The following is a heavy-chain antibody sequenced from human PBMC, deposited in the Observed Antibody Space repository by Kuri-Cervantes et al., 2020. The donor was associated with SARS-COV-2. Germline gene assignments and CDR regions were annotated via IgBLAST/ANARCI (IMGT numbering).Heavy chain of an antibody. CDR2: ISGSGGST. Sequence: GGSLRLSCAASGFTVSSNYMSWVRQAPGKGLEWVSVISGSGGSTYYADSVKGRFTISRDNSKNTLYLQMNSLRAEDTAVYYCAKDPQGSKGWMAMYYFDYWGQGTLVTVSS. D-gene: IGHD2-2*01. CDR1: GFTVSSNY. V-gene: IGHV3-23*01. CDR3: AKDPQGSKGWMAMYYFDY. J-gene: IGHJ4*02.